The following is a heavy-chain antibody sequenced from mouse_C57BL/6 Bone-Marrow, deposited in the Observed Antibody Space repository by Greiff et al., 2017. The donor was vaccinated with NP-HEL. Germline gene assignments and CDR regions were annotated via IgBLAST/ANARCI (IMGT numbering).Heavy chain of an antibody. J-gene: IGHJ4*01. D-gene: IGHD2-3*01. V-gene: IGHV1-53*01. CDR1: GYTFTSYW. CDR3: ARSNDGYYRRYAMDY. Sequence: QVHVKQPGTELVKPGASVKLSCKASGYTFTSYWMHWVKQRPGQGLEWIGNINPSNGGTNYNEKFKSKATLTVDKSSSTAYMQLSSLTSEDSAVYYCARSNDGYYRRYAMDYWGQGTSVTVSS. CDR2: INPSNGGT.